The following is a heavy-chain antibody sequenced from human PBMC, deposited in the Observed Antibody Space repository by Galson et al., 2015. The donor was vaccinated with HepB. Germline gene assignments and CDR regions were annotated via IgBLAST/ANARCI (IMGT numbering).Heavy chain of an antibody. CDR3: ARAMDLRGVFDY. CDR2: ISSSSSYI. CDR1: GFTFSSYS. Sequence: SLRLSCAASGFTFSSYSMNWVRQAPGKGLEWVSSISSSSSYIYYADSVKGRFTSSRDNAKNTLYLQMNSLRAEDTAVYYCARAMDLRGVFDYWGQGTLVTVSS. D-gene: IGHD3-10*01. J-gene: IGHJ4*02. V-gene: IGHV3-21*01.